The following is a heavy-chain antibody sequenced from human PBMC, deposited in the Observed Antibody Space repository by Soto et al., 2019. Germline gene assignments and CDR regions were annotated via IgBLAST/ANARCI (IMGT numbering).Heavy chain of an antibody. CDR3: ARDRTYSSSLRYYYYGMDV. CDR1: GYTFTGYY. CDR2: INPNSGGT. Sequence: ASVNVSCKASGYTFTGYYMHWVRQAPGQGLEWMGWINPNSGGTNYAQKFQGRVTMTRDTSISTAYMELSRLRSDDTAVYYCARDRTYSSSLRYYYYGMDVWGQGTTVTVSS. D-gene: IGHD6-6*01. J-gene: IGHJ6*02. V-gene: IGHV1-2*02.